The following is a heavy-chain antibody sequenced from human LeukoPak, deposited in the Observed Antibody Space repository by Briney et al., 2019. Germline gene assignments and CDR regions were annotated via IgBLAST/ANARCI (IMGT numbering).Heavy chain of an antibody. J-gene: IGHJ4*02. V-gene: IGHV3-48*03. CDR1: GFTFSSYE. CDR3: ARGGFWSGYYSRNFDY. Sequence: GGSLRLSCAASGFTFSSYEMNWVRQAPGKGLEWVSYISSSGSTIYYADSVKGRFTISRDNAKNSLYLQMNSLRAEDTAVYYCARGGFWSGYYSRNFDYWGQGTLVTVSS. CDR2: ISSSGSTI. D-gene: IGHD3-3*01.